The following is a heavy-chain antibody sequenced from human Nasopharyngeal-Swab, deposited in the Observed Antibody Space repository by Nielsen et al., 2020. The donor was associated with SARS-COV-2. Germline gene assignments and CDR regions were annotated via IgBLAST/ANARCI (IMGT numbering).Heavy chain of an antibody. Sequence: GESLKISCAASGFTFGNACMNWVRQAPGKGLEWVGRIKSKTDGGKTDYAAPVKGRFTISRDDSNDTRFLEMNSLKIEDTALYYCTAKGHWGQGTLVTVSS. CDR1: GFTFGNAC. CDR2: IKSKTDGGKT. CDR3: TAKGH. J-gene: IGHJ4*02. V-gene: IGHV3-15*01.